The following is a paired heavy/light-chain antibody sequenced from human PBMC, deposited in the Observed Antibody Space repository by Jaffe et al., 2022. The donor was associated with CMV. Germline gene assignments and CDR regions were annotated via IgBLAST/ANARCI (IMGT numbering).Light chain of an antibody. V-gene: IGKV1-6*01. CDR1: QGIRND. J-gene: IGKJ4*01. Sequence: AIQMTQSPSSLSASVGDRVTITCRASQGIRNDLGWYQQKPGKAPKLLIYAASSLQSGVPSRFSGSGSGTDFTLTISSLQPEDFATYYCLQDYNQLTFGGGTKVEIK. CDR3: LQDYNQLT. CDR2: AAS.
Heavy chain of an antibody. J-gene: IGHJ4*02. CDR3: AREKTGTLIDY. V-gene: IGHV4-31*03. D-gene: IGHD1-1*01. Sequence: QVQLQESGPGLVKPSQTLSLTCTVSGGSISSGGYYWSWIRQHPGKGLEWIGYIYYSGSTYYNPSLKSRVTISVDTSKNQFSLKLSSVTAADTAVYYCAREKTGTLIDYWGQGTLVTVSS. CDR2: IYYSGST. CDR1: GGSISSGGYY.